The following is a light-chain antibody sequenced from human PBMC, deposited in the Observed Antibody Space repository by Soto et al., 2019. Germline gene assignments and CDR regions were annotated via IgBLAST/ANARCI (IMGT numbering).Light chain of an antibody. CDR1: QSVSSY. J-gene: IGKJ1*01. Sequence: EIVLTQSPATLSLSPGERATLSCRASQSVSSYLAGYQQKAGQAPRLLIYDASNRATGIPARFSGSGSGTDFTLTISRLKPEDFAVYYCQQRSSWPRTFGLGTKVEI. CDR3: QQRSSWPRT. V-gene: IGKV3-11*01. CDR2: DAS.